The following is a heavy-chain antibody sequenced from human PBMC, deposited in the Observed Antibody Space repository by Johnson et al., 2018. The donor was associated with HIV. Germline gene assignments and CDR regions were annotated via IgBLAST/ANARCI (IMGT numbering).Heavy chain of an antibody. CDR2: ISYDGSNK. V-gene: IGHV3-30*04. CDR3: TTVITIFGVVTSYAFDI. D-gene: IGHD3-3*01. CDR1: GFTFSSYA. Sequence: QVQLVESGGGVVQPGRSLRLSCAASGFTFSSYAMHWVRQAPGKGLEWVAVISYDGSNKYYADSVKGRFTISRDNSKNTLYLQMNSLRAEDTAVYYCTTVITIFGVVTSYAFDIWGQGTMVTVSS. J-gene: IGHJ3*02.